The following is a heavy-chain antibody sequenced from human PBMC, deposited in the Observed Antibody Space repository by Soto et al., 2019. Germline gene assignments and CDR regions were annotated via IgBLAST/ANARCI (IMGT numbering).Heavy chain of an antibody. Sequence: QMQLVQSGPEVKKPGTSVRVSCRASGFTFSSSALQWVRQTRGQRLEWIGWIVVGSGDTNYAQKFHQRVIISRDMSTSTVYLELSSLTSDDTAVYYCAAGSRSYYDAAYGFDLWGQGTMVSVSS. J-gene: IGHJ3*01. CDR3: AAGSRSYYDAAYGFDL. D-gene: IGHD3-22*01. CDR2: IVVGSGDT. V-gene: IGHV1-58*01. CDR1: GFTFSSSA.